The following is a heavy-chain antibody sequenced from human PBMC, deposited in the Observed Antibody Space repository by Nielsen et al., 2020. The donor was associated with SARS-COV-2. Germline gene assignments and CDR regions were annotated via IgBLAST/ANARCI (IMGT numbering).Heavy chain of an antibody. CDR1: GGSISSYY. Sequence: SETLSLTCTVSGGSISSYYWSWIRQPPGKGLEWIGYIYYSGSTNYNPSLKSRVTISVDTSKNQFSLKLNSVTAADTAVYYCARVGATADYWGQGTLVTVSS. D-gene: IGHD1-26*01. CDR2: IYYSGST. CDR3: ARVGATADY. J-gene: IGHJ4*02. V-gene: IGHV4-59*12.